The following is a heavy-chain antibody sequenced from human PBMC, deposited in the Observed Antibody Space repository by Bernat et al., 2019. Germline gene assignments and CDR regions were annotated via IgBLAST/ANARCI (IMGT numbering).Heavy chain of an antibody. CDR2: ISYDGSSK. Sequence: QVQLVESGGGVVQPGRSLRLSCAASGFTFSTYGMHWVRQAPGKGLEWVTLISYDGSSKYYADSVKGRFTISRDNSKNTLSLQMNSLRAEDTAVYYCAKGGPLDRVAFYYFDYWGQGTLVTVSS. V-gene: IGHV3-30*18. J-gene: IGHJ4*02. CDR3: AKGGPLDRVAFYYFDY. D-gene: IGHD5-12*01. CDR1: GFTFSTYG.